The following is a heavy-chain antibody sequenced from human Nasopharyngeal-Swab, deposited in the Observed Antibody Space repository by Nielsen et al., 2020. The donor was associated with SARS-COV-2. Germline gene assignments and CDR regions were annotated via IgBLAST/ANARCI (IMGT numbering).Heavy chain of an antibody. CDR1: RFTFGDYA. V-gene: IGHV3-49*04. Sequence: GESLKISCTASRFTFGDYAMSWVRQAPGKGLEWVGFIRSKTYGGTTEYAASVKGRFTISRDDSKSIAYLQMNSLKTEDTAVYYCTRDLDLLTGIGGYDPFDIWGQGTMVTVSS. CDR3: TRDLDLLTGIGGYDPFDI. CDR2: IRSKTYGGTT. J-gene: IGHJ3*02. D-gene: IGHD3-9*01.